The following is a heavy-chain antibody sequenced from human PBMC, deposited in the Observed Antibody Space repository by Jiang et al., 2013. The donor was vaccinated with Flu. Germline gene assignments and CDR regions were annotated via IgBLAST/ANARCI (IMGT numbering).Heavy chain of an antibody. V-gene: IGHV1-69*02. Sequence: ILGIANYAQKFQGRVTITADKSTSTAYMELSSLRSEDTAVYYCARALTLYYYDSSGYSLDYWGQGTLVTVSS. D-gene: IGHD3-22*01. CDR2: ILGIA. J-gene: IGHJ4*02. CDR3: ARALTLYYYDSSGYSLDY.